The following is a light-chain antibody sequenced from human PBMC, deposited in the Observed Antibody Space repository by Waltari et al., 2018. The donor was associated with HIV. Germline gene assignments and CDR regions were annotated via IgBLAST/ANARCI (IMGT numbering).Light chain of an antibody. Sequence: QSALTPPASVSGSPGQSITFSCPGTSSAIGRYQLVSWYHQHPGKAPRLMIYEVTKRPSVVSYRLSGSKSGNTASLTISGLQAEDEADYYCCSFAGSTSWVFGGGTKLTVL. V-gene: IGLV2-23*02. CDR2: EVT. J-gene: IGLJ3*02. CDR3: CSFAGSTSWV. CDR1: SSAIGRYQL.